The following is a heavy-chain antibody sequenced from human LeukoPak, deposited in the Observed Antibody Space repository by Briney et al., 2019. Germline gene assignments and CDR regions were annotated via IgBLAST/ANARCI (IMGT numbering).Heavy chain of an antibody. J-gene: IGHJ4*02. CDR1: GFTFSSYS. V-gene: IGHV3-21*01. CDR2: ISSSSSYI. Sequence: PGGSLRLSCAASGFTFSSYSMNWVRQAPGKGLEWVSSISSSSSYIYYADSVKGRFTIPRDNAKNSLHLQMNSLRAEDTAVYYCARDSSYYYDSSGYAHDYWGQGTLVTVSS. D-gene: IGHD3-22*01. CDR3: ARDSSYYYDSSGYAHDY.